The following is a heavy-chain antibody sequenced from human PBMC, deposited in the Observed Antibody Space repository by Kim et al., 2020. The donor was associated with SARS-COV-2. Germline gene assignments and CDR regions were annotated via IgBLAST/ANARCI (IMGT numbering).Heavy chain of an antibody. D-gene: IGHD3-22*01. V-gene: IGHV3-7*03. Sequence: GGSLRLSCAASGFTFSSYWMSWVRQAPGKGLEWVANIKQDGSEKYYVDSVKGRFTISRDNAKNSLYLQMNSLRAEDTAVYYCAREVGYYYDSSGYYYFDYWGQGTLVTVSS. J-gene: IGHJ4*02. CDR3: AREVGYYYDSSGYYYFDY. CDR1: GFTFSSYW. CDR2: IKQDGSEK.